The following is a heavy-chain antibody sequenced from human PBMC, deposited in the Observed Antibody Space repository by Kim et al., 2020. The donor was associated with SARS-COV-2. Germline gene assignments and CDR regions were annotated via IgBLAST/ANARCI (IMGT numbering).Heavy chain of an antibody. D-gene: IGHD3-16*01. J-gene: IGHJ4*02. V-gene: IGHV6-1*01. CDR3: ARAGEEDGRFDY. Sequence: DYAVSVKSRITTHPATSQNQFSLQLNSVTTEDTAVYYCARAGEEDGRFDYWGQGTLVTVSS.